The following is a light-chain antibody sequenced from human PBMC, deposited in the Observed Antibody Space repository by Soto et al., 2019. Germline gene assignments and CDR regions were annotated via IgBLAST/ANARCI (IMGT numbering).Light chain of an antibody. Sequence: DIQMTQSPSTLSASLGDRVTITCRASQSVNSWLAWYRQKPGKAPKLLIYKASSLESGVPSRFSGSGSGTEYTLTISSLQPDDFATYYCQQYNSYSRTFGQGTKVDIK. J-gene: IGKJ1*01. V-gene: IGKV1-5*03. CDR1: QSVNSW. CDR3: QQYNSYSRT. CDR2: KAS.